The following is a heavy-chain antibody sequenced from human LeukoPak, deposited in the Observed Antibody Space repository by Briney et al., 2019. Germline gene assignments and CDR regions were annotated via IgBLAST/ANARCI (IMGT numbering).Heavy chain of an antibody. Sequence: GGSLRLSCAASGFTFSTYSMNWVRQAPGKGLEWVSSITSSGSYIYYADSVKGRFTISRDNAKNSLYLQMNSLRAEDTAVYYCARGIEAAGSLFDYWGQGTLVTVSS. J-gene: IGHJ4*02. CDR3: ARGIEAAGSLFDY. CDR1: GFTFSTYS. CDR2: ITSSGSYI. V-gene: IGHV3-21*01. D-gene: IGHD6-13*01.